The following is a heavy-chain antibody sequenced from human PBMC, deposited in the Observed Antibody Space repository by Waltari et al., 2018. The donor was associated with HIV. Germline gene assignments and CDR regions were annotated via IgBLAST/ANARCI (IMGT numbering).Heavy chain of an antibody. D-gene: IGHD6-19*01. J-gene: IGHJ4*02. V-gene: IGHV5-51*01. CDR1: GYNFPTYW. CDR3: ARGLPKQWLAYFDY. CDR2: IHPGDADT. Sequence: EVQLVQSGAEVKKPGVSRRISCKGSGYNFPTYWIGWVRQMPGKGLEWMGIIHPGDADTRYSPSFQVQVTISADKSISTAFLQWSSLKASDTAMYYCARGLPKQWLAYFDYWGQGTLVTVSS.